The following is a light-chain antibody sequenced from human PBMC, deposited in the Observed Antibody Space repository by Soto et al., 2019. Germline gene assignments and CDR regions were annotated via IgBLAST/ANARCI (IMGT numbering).Light chain of an antibody. J-gene: IGKJ1*01. Sequence: EIVMTQSPATLSVSPGERATLSSRAGQSVSSNLPWSKQKLGQAPRPLTYGASTRATGIPARFSGSGSGTEFTLTISYLHFEDFAVYYCQHYNIWPPGTFGQGTKVEIK. CDR2: GAS. CDR3: QHYNIWPPGT. V-gene: IGKV3-15*01. CDR1: QSVSSN.